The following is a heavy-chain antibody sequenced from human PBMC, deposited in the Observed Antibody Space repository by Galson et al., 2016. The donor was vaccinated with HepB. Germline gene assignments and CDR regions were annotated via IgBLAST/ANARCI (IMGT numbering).Heavy chain of an antibody. CDR1: AFTFGTYG. CDR2: ISSSSSYI. D-gene: IGHD1-26*01. V-gene: IGHV3-21*01. CDR3: ARDGGTYYYYAMDV. Sequence: SLRLSCAASAFTFGTYGMNWVRQAPGKGLEWVSSISSSSSYIYYADSVKGRFTISRDNAKNSLFLQLNSLRAEDTAVYYCARDGGTYYYYAMDVWGQGTTVSVSS. J-gene: IGHJ6*02.